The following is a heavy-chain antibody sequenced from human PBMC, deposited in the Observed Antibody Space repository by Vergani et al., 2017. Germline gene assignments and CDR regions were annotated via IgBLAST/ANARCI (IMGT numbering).Heavy chain of an antibody. Sequence: EVQLVETGGGLIQPGGSLRLSCAASGFTVSSNYMSWVRQAPGKGLEWVSVIYGGGSTYYAASVKGRFTIPRVNSKNALYLQMNSLRAEDTAVYYCARRTGYSSSWYFDLWGRGTLVTVSS. CDR2: IYGGGST. V-gene: IGHV3-53*02. CDR1: GFTVSSNY. J-gene: IGHJ2*01. CDR3: ARRTGYSSSWYFDL. D-gene: IGHD6-13*01.